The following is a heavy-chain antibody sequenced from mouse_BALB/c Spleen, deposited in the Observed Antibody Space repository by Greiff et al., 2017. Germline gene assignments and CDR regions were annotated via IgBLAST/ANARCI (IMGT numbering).Heavy chain of an antibody. CDR1: GYTFTSYW. Sequence: QVQLQQSGTVLARPGASVKMSCKASGYTFTSYWMHWVKQRPGQGLEWIGAIYPGDGDTRYTQKFKGKATLTADKSSSTAYMQLSSLASEDSAVYYCARRGAGTGAMDYWGQGTSVTVSS. D-gene: IGHD4-1*01. CDR2: IYPGDGDT. CDR3: ARRGAGTGAMDY. V-gene: IGHV1-87*01. J-gene: IGHJ4*01.